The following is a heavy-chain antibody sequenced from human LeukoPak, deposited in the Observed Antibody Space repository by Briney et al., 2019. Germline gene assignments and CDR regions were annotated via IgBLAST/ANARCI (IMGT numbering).Heavy chain of an antibody. CDR1: GFTFSSYE. Sequence: GGSLRLSCAASGFTFSSYEMNWLRQAPGKGVEWVSYISSSGSTIYYADSVKGRFTISRDNAKNSLYLQMNSLRAEDTAVYYCARDDELLFHAFDIWGQGTMVTVSS. V-gene: IGHV3-48*03. J-gene: IGHJ3*02. CDR2: ISSSGSTI. CDR3: ARDDELLFHAFDI. D-gene: IGHD1-26*01.